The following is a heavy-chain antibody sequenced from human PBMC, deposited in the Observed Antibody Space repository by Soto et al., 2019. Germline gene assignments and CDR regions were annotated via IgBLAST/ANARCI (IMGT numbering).Heavy chain of an antibody. V-gene: IGHV1-69*01. Sequence: QEQLVQSGAEVKKPGSSVKVSRKASGGLFSSYPISWVRQVPGQGLEWMGGIIPVFQTAYYTQRFQGRVTITADESTNTAYMELSSLRSEDTAIYYCARGGSGYTWLHEFWGQGTLVTVSA. CDR3: ARGGSGYTWLHEF. J-gene: IGHJ4*02. CDR2: IIPVFQTA. D-gene: IGHD3-22*01. CDR1: GGLFSSYP.